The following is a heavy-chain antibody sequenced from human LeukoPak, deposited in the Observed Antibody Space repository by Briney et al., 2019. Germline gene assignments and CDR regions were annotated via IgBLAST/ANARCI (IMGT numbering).Heavy chain of an antibody. CDR3: ATAVLYGGNDFDY. CDR2: INPNSGVT. D-gene: IGHD5-12*01. CDR1: VYTFTVYY. J-gene: IGHJ4*02. Sequence: ASVNVSFKSSVYTFTVYYMHWVRQAPGQGLEWMGWINPNSGVTKFAQRFQGRVTMTRDTSTSTAYLDLSSLRSDDTAVYYCATAVLYGGNDFDYWGQGTLVTVSS. V-gene: IGHV1-2*02.